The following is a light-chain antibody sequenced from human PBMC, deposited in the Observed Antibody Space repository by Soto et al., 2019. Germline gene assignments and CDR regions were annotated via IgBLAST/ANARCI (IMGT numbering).Light chain of an antibody. CDR2: DTS. V-gene: IGKV3-15*01. CDR3: QPHNCWPLT. J-gene: IGKJ4*01. Sequence: EVVMRQSPATLSGSQGQGGTRSCRASQGTGDTLAWYQYKPGQTPRPLIYDTSTRATGVPTRFSGSRSGAEFTLTINVLQLEDFEAYYCQPHNCWPLTFGGGGKVDIK. CDR1: QGTGDT.